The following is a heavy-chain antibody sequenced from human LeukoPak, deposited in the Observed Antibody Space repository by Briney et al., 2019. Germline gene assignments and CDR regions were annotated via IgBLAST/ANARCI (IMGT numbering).Heavy chain of an antibody. D-gene: IGHD1-14*01. CDR3: ARDEITPRGIGLDY. V-gene: IGHV1-46*01. CDR1: GYTFSGYH. J-gene: IGHJ4*02. Sequence: GASVKVSCKASGYTFSGYHVHWVRQAPGQGLEWMGIINPSGDSTTYAQKFQGRVTMTRDTSTTTVYMELSSLRSEDTAVYYCARDEITPRGIGLDYWGQGTLVTVSS. CDR2: INPSGDST.